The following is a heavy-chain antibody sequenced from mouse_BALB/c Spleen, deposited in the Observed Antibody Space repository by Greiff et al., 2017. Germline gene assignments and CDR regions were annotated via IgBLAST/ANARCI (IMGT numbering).Heavy chain of an antibody. J-gene: IGHJ2*01. CDR2: IWAGGST. Sequence: VKLVESGPGLVAPSQSLSITCTVSGFSLTSYGVHWVRQPPGKGLEWLGVIWAGGSTNYNSALMSRLSISKDNSKSQVFLKMNSLQTDDTAMYYCARDRGYISDYWGQGTTLTVAS. CDR1: GFSLTSYG. V-gene: IGHV2-9*02. CDR3: ARDRGYISDY. D-gene: IGHD1-3*01.